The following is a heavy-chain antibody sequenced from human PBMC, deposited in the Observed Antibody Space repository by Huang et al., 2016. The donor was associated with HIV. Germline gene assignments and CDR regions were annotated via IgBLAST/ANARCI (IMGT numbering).Heavy chain of an antibody. CDR2: IYTSGTT. Sequence: QVQLQESGPGLVKPSRTLSLSCTVSGASITSGGFFWTWIRQPAGKGLEWIGHIYTSGTTNDRPSFESRVTISIDTSENQFSLKLTSVTAADTGVYYCARRAVQRDQDYWGQGTLVTVSS. CDR1: GASITSGGFF. V-gene: IGHV4-61*09. CDR3: ARRAVQRDQDY. D-gene: IGHD6-25*01. J-gene: IGHJ4*02.